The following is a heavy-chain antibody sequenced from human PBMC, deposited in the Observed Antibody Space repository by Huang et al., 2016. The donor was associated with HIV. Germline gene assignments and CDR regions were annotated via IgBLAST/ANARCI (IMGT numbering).Heavy chain of an antibody. J-gene: IGHJ3*01. D-gene: IGHD3-16*01. CDR3: AKRGGAWGSPYAFDL. CDR1: GGSFNNFG. V-gene: IGHV1-69*13. CDR2: INPRFGTR. Sequence: QVQLVQSGAEVRKPGSSVKVSCRASGGSFNNFGINWVRQAPGQGLEWMGWINPRFGTRNDAQRFKDRVTITADETTGVVHLEVTSLRSDDTAVYFCAKRGGAWGSPYAFDLWGPGTMVTVSS.